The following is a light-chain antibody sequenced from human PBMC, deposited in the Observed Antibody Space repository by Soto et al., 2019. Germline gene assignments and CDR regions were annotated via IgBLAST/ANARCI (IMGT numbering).Light chain of an antibody. CDR3: QTWGTGVV. CDR1: SGHKNYA. V-gene: IGLV4-69*01. J-gene: IGLJ2*01. CDR2: VNSDGRH. Sequence: QPVLTQSPSASASLGASAILTCTLSSGHKNYAIAGHQQQPQKGPRFLMRVNSDGRHTRGDGIPDRFSASSSGAERYLTISSLQSEDEADYYCQTWGTGVVFGGGTKLTVL.